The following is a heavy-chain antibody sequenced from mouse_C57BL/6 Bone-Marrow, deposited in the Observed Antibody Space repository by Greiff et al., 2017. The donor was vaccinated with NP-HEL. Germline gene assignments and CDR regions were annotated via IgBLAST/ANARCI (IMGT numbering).Heavy chain of an antibody. J-gene: IGHJ4*01. CDR3: ARHTYYYGSTYYYAMDY. Sequence: EVKLVESGGGLVQPGGSLKLSCAASGFTFSDYYMYWVRQTPEKRLEWVAYISNGGGSTYYPDTVKGRFTISRDNAKNTLYLQMSRLQSEDTAMYYCARHTYYYGSTYYYAMDYWGQGTSVTVSS. V-gene: IGHV5-12*01. D-gene: IGHD1-1*01. CDR1: GFTFSDYY. CDR2: ISNGGGST.